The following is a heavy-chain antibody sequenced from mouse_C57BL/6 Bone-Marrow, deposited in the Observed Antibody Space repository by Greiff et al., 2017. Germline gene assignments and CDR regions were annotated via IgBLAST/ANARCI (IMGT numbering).Heavy chain of an antibody. D-gene: IGHD3-3*01. Sequence: QVQLQQPGAELVKPGASVKLSCKASGYTFTSYWMQWVKQRPGQGLEWIGEIDPSDSYTNYNQKFKGKATLTVDTSSSTAYMQLSSLTSEDSAVYDCARRTALDYWGQGTTRTVSS. CDR2: IDPSDSYT. V-gene: IGHV1-50*01. CDR3: ARRTALDY. J-gene: IGHJ2*01. CDR1: GYTFTSYW.